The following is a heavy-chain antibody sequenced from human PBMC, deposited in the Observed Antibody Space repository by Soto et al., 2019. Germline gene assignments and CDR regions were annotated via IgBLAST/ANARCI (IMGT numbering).Heavy chain of an antibody. CDR1: GGSISRYY. CDR3: ARVPAVASTIPSLWFDP. J-gene: IGHJ5*02. D-gene: IGHD6-19*01. V-gene: IGHV4-59*01. Sequence: SETLSLTCNVSGGSISRYYWSWIRQPPGKGLEWIGYIHYSGSTKYNPSLKSRVTISVDTSKNQFSLKLTSVTAADTAVYFCARVPAVASTIPSLWFDPWGQGTLVTVSS. CDR2: IHYSGST.